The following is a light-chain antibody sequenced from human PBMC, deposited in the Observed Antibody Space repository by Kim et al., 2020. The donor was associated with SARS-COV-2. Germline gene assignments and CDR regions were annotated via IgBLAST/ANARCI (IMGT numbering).Light chain of an antibody. CDR1: QSVYSGY. Sequence: EVVLTQSPGTLSLSPGERATLSCRASQSVYSGYFGWYQQKPGQAPRLLIYGASNRATGIPDRFSGSGSGTDFSLTISRLEPEDIAVYYCQQYTESSFTFGQGTKLEI. CDR3: QQYTESSFT. CDR2: GAS. J-gene: IGKJ2*01. V-gene: IGKV3-20*01.